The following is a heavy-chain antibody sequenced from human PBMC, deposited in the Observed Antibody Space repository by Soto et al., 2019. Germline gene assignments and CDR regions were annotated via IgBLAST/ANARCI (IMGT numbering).Heavy chain of an antibody. Sequence: EVQLVASGGGLVKPGESLRLSCAASGFTSTNARMTWVRQAPGKGLEWVGRIQSEIDGGTADYPAAVKGRFTISRDDSKTTLHLQLNSLKTEDTAVYYCTTDYGWAFGIWGQGTMVTVFS. CDR3: TTDYGWAFGI. V-gene: IGHV3-15*01. CDR2: IQSEIDGGTA. J-gene: IGHJ3*02. D-gene: IGHD4-17*01. CDR1: GFTSTNAR.